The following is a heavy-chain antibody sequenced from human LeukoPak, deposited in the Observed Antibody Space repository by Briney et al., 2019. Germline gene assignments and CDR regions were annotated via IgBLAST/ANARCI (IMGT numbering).Heavy chain of an antibody. Sequence: SPTLSPTCAVYGGSFSSYYWSWIRQPPGEGLEWIEEINHSGSSNYNPSLKSRVTISVDTSKNQFSLKLSSVTAADTAVYYCASLKSGYQLPGDYWGQGTLVTVSS. CDR1: GGSFSSYY. D-gene: IGHD2-2*01. J-gene: IGHJ4*02. V-gene: IGHV4-34*01. CDR3: ASLKSGYQLPGDY. CDR2: INHSGSS.